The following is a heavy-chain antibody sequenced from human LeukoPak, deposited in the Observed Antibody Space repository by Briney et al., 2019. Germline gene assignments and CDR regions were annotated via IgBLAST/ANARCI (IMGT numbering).Heavy chain of an antibody. D-gene: IGHD2-2*01. CDR1: GGSISSYY. V-gene: IGHV4-4*07. CDR3: ARDSGYSTAANCGMDV. J-gene: IGHJ6*02. CDR2: IYTSGST. Sequence: SETPSLTCTVSGGSISSYYWSWIRQPAGKGLEWIGRIYTSGSTNYNPSLKSRVTMSVDTSKNQFSLKLSSVTAADTAVYYCARDSGYSTAANCGMDVWGQGTTVTVSS.